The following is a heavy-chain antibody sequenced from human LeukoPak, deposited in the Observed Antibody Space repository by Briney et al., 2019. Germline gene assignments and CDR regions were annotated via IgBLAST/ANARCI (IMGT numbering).Heavy chain of an antibody. V-gene: IGHV4-31*03. Sequence: SQTLSLTCTVSGVSISSGGYYWSWLRQHPGKGLEWIGYIYNSGSTYYNPSLKSRVTMSVDTSKNQFSLQLSSVTAADTAVYYCARGRTNQDYWGQGTLVTVSS. CDR3: ARGRTNQDY. J-gene: IGHJ4*02. CDR1: GVSISSGGYY. CDR2: IYNSGST.